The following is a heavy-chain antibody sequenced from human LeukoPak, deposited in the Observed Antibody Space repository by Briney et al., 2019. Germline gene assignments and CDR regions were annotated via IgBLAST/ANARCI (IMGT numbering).Heavy chain of an antibody. D-gene: IGHD5-18*01. CDR1: GFTFSSYG. Sequence: GGSLRLSCAASGFTFSSYGMHWVRQGPGKGLEWVAVISYDGSNKYYAESVKGRFTISRDNSKNTLYLQMNSLRAEDTAVYYCARNGGYSYGYDPYYFDYWGQGTLVTVSS. J-gene: IGHJ4*02. CDR3: ARNGGYSYGYDPYYFDY. CDR2: ISYDGSNK. V-gene: IGHV3-30*19.